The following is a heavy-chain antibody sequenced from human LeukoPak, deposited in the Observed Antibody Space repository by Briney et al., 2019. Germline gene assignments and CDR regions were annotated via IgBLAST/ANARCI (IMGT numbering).Heavy chain of an antibody. CDR3: ARGDCSSTSCYFGYYYYGMDV. CDR1: GYTFTSYG. Sequence: ASVKVSCKASGYTFTSYGISWVRQAPGQGLEWMGWISAYNGNTNYAQKLQGRVTMTTDTSTSTAYMELSSLRSEDTAVYYCARGDCSSTSCYFGYYYYGMDVWGQGTTVTVSS. D-gene: IGHD2-2*01. J-gene: IGHJ6*02. V-gene: IGHV1-18*01. CDR2: ISAYNGNT.